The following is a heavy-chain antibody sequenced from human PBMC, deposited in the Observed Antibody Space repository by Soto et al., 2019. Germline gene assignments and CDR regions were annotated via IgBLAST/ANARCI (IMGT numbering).Heavy chain of an antibody. V-gene: IGHV4-39*07. D-gene: IGHD3-22*01. CDR3: ARDSLHGYYFES. Sequence: SETLSLTCTVSGGSISSSSYYWVWIRQPPGKGLEWIGSIYYSGSTYYNPSLKSRVTISVDKSNNQFSLKLSSVTAADTAVYYCARDSLHGYYFESWGQGTLVTVST. J-gene: IGHJ4*02. CDR2: IYYSGST. CDR1: GGSISSSSYY.